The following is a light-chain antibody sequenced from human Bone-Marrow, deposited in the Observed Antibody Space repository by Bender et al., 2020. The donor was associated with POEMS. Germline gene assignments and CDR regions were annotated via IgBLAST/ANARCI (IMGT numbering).Light chain of an antibody. CDR2: NSD. CDR3: VAWDDTLNGWV. V-gene: IGLV2-14*02. J-gene: IGLJ2*01. CDR1: SSGVGSYNL. Sequence: QSALTQPASVSGSPGQSITISCTGTSSGVGSYNLVSWYQQHPGKAPKLIIYNSDQRPSGVPDRFSGSMSGTSASLAISGLHSEDEADYYCVAWDDTLNGWVFGGGTKLTVL.